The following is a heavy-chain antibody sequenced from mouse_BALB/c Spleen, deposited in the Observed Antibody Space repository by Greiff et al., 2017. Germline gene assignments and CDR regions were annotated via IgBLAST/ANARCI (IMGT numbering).Heavy chain of an antibody. D-gene: IGHD2-2*01. J-gene: IGHJ3*01. CDR3: ASLYGYEEVFAY. Sequence: EVQLQESGAELVKPGASVKLSCTASGFNIKDTYMHWVKQRPEQGLEWIGRIDPANGNTKYDPKFQGKATITADTSSNTAYLQLSSLTSEDTAVYYCASLYGYEEVFAYWGQGTLVTVSA. CDR1: GFNIKDTY. V-gene: IGHV14-3*02. CDR2: IDPANGNT.